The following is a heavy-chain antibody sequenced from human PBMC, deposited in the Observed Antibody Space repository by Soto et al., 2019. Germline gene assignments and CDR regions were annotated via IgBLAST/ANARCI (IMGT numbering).Heavy chain of an antibody. CDR1: GGSISSNSW. CDR2: VYHNGST. CDR3: ASSPYDTTRSDY. Sequence: SETLSLTCAVSGGSISSNSWWNWVRQPPGKGLEWIGEVYHNGSTNYNPSLKSRVTISVDKSKNQFSLKLTSVTAADTAIYYCASSPYDTTRSDYWGQGTLVTVSS. V-gene: IGHV4-4*02. J-gene: IGHJ4*02. D-gene: IGHD3-22*01.